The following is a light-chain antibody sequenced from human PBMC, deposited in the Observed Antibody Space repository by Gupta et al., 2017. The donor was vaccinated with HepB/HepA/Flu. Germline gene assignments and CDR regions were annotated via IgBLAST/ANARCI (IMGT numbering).Light chain of an antibody. J-gene: IGKJ5*01. CDR2: DAS. Sequence: EIVLTQSPGTLSLSPGERVTLSCRVSQSVSRYLAWYQQKPGQAPRLLIYDASNRATSIPARFSGSGSGTDFTLTISSLEPEDFAVYYCQQRRNWPITFGQGTRLEIK. CDR3: QQRRNWPIT. V-gene: IGKV3-11*01. CDR1: QSVSRY.